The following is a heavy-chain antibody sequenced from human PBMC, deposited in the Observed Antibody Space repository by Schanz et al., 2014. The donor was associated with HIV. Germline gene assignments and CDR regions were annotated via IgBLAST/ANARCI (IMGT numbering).Heavy chain of an antibody. CDR2: ISADNGNT. D-gene: IGHD3-10*01. Sequence: QVQLVQSGPEVAQPGASVKVSCKASGGTFSSYAITWVRQAPGQGLEWLAWISADNGNTNYAQNLQDRVTMTTDTYTTTSYLELRSLKSDDTAVYYCARGRGAPGPFDYWGQGTLVTVSS. CDR3: ARGRGAPGPFDY. V-gene: IGHV1-18*01. J-gene: IGHJ4*02. CDR1: GGTFSSYA.